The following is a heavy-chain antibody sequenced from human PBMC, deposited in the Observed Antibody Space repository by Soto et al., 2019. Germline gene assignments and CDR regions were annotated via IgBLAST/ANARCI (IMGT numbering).Heavy chain of an antibody. CDR3: ACPREAGKNYYGVDV. CDR1: GYSSTSYW. D-gene: IGHD6-19*01. J-gene: IGHJ6*02. V-gene: IGHV5-51*01. CDR2: IYPGDSDT. Sequence: EVQLVQSGAEVKKPGESLKISCKGSGYSSTSYWIGWVRQMPGKGLEWMGIIYPGDSDTRYSPSFQGQVTISADNPISTAYLPWSRMKASDTAMDYCACPREAGKNYYGVDVWGQGTTVTVSS.